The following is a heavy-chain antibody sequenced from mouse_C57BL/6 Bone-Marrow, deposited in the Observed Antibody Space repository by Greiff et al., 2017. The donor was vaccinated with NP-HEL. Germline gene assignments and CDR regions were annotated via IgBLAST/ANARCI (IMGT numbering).Heavy chain of an antibody. J-gene: IGHJ2*01. Sequence: EVKLVESEGGLVQPGSSMKLSCTASGFTFSDYYMAWVRQVPEKGLEWVANINYDGSSTYYLDSLKSRFIISRDNAKNSLYLQMSSLKSEDTATYYCARESKTREVYLDYWGQGTTLTVSS. D-gene: IGHD3-2*01. CDR2: INYDGSST. V-gene: IGHV5-16*01. CDR3: ARESKTREVYLDY. CDR1: GFTFSDYY.